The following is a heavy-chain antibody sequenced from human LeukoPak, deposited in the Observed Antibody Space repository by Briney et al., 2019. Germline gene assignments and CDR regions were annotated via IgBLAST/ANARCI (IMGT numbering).Heavy chain of an antibody. Sequence: PRGALTLSRVPSGWTLSSYGMHWVGPAPRRGPAGVALTRYDRSNKYYAVSVKGRFTISRDNSKNTLYLQMNSLRAEDTAVYYCAKDGGLRLGELSLDYYDRDYWGQGTLVTVSS. V-gene: IGHV3-30*02. D-gene: IGHD3-16*02. CDR2: TRYDRSNK. CDR3: AKDGGLRLGELSLDYYDRDY. J-gene: IGHJ4*02. CDR1: GWTLSSYG.